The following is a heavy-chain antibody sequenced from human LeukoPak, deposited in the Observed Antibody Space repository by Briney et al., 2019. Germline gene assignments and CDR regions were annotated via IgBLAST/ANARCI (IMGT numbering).Heavy chain of an antibody. V-gene: IGHV1-2*02. CDR2: INPNSGGT. Sequence: ASVKVSCKASGYTFTGYYMHWVRQAPGQGLEWMGWINPNSGGTNYAQKFQGRVTMTRDTSISTAYMELSRLRSDDTAVYYCARGGGRYQLPVTGYDYWGQGTLVTVSS. CDR1: GYTFTGYY. CDR3: ARGGGRYQLPVTGYDY. D-gene: IGHD2-2*01. J-gene: IGHJ4*02.